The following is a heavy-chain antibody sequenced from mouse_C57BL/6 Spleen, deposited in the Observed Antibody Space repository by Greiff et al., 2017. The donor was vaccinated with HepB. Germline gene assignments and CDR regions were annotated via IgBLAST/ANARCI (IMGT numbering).Heavy chain of an antibody. D-gene: IGHD1-1*01. Sequence: VKLMESGPELVKPGASVKISCKASGYAFSSSWMNWVKQRPGKGLEWIGRIYPGDGDTNYNGKFKGKATLTADKSSSTAYMQLSSLTSEDSAVYFCARNYGSSYPWFAYWGQGTLVTVSA. CDR3: ARNYGSSYPWFAY. CDR2: IYPGDGDT. J-gene: IGHJ3*01. V-gene: IGHV1-82*01. CDR1: GYAFSSSW.